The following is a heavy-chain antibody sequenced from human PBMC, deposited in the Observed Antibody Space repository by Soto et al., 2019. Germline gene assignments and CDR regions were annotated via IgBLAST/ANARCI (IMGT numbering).Heavy chain of an antibody. D-gene: IGHD3-3*01. Sequence: ASVKVSCKASGYTFTSYAMHWVRQPPGQRLEWMGWINAANGNTKYSQKFQGRVTITRDTSASTAYLELSSLRSEDTAVYYCASRYYDFWSGYPTPFDYWGQGTLVTVSS. CDR3: ASRYYDFWSGYPTPFDY. J-gene: IGHJ4*02. CDR1: GYTFTSYA. CDR2: INAANGNT. V-gene: IGHV1-3*01.